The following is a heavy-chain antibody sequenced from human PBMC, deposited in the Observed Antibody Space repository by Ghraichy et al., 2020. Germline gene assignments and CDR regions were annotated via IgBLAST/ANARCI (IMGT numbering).Heavy chain of an antibody. CDR3: ARRYFDELKLTPFDY. J-gene: IGHJ4*02. CDR2: INPSGST. Sequence: SETLSLTCAVYGGSFSGYYWSWIRQPPGKGLEWIGEINPSGSTNYNPSPKSRVTISVDTSKNQFSLKLSSVTAADTAVYYCARRYFDELKLTPFDYWGQGTLVTVSS. CDR1: GGSFSGYY. V-gene: IGHV4-34*01. D-gene: IGHD3-9*01.